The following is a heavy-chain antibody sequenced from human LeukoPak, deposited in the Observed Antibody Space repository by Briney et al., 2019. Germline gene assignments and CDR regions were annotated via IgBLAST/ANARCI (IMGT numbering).Heavy chain of an antibody. CDR2: IYSGGST. J-gene: IGHJ4*02. Sequence: GGSLRLSCAASGFTVSSNYMSWVRQAPGKGREWVSGIYSGGSTYYADSVKGRFTISRDNSKNTLYLQMNSLRAEDTAVYYCARLSMVRGDIRDYWGQGTLVTVSS. CDR3: ARLSMVRGDIRDY. D-gene: IGHD3-10*01. CDR1: GFTVSSNY. V-gene: IGHV3-66*02.